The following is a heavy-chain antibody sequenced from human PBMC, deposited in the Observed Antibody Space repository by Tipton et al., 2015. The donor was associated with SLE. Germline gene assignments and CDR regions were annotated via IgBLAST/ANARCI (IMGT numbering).Heavy chain of an antibody. CDR3: ARVPLGQRQTGYWYFDL. CDR1: GGSFSGYY. D-gene: IGHD1/OR15-1a*01. Sequence: TLSLTCTVSGGSFSGYYWTWIRQPPGKGLEWIGEINHSGNTNFNSSLKSRVTISVDTSRNQFSLKLTSVTAADTAVYFCARVPLGQRQTGYWYFDLWGRGTLVTVSS. J-gene: IGHJ2*01. V-gene: IGHV4-34*01. CDR2: INHSGNT.